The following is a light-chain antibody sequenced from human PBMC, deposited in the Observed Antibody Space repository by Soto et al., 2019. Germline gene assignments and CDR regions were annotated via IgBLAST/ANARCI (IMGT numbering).Light chain of an antibody. J-gene: IGKJ4*01. CDR3: QQDDKLPLT. CDR1: QDISNY. Sequence: DIQMTQSPSSLSASVGDRVTITCQASQDISNYLNWYQQKPGKAPRLLIYDASNWETGVPSRFSGSGSGTDFTFTISSLQPEDIATYYCQQDDKLPLTLGGGTTVDTK. V-gene: IGKV1-33*01. CDR2: DAS.